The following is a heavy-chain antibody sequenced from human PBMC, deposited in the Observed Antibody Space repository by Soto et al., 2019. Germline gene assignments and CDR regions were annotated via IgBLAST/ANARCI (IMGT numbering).Heavy chain of an antibody. Sequence: ASVKVSCKASGYTFTGYYMHWVRQAPGQGLEWMGWINPNSGGTNYAQKFQGRVTMTRDTSISTAYMELSRLRSDDTAVYYCARDGPLEGVSHFDYWGQGTLVTVSS. D-gene: IGHD2-8*01. CDR3: ARDGPLEGVSHFDY. CDR2: INPNSGGT. J-gene: IGHJ4*02. V-gene: IGHV1-2*02. CDR1: GYTFTGYY.